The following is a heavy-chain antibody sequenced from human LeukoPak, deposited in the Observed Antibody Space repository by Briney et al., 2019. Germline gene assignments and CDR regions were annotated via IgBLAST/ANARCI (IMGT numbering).Heavy chain of an antibody. D-gene: IGHD2-2*01. J-gene: IGHJ6*03. Sequence: SETLSLTCAVYGGSFSGYYWSWIRQPPGKGLEWIGEINHSGSTNYNPSLKSRVTISVDTCKNKFSLKVRYVTAGETAVYYCARQNCTLTSCYDYYHYHMDVWGKGTAVTISS. CDR2: INHSGST. V-gene: IGHV4-34*01. CDR1: GGSFSGYY. CDR3: ARQNCTLTSCYDYYHYHMDV.